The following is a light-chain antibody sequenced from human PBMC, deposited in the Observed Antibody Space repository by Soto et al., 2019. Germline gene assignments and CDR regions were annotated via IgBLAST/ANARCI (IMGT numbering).Light chain of an antibody. V-gene: IGKV1-33*01. Sequence: DIHMTQSPASLSASVGDRVTITCQASQDISNYLNWYQQKPGKAPKLLIYDASNLETGVPSRFSGSGSGTDFTFTISSLQPEDFATYYCQHSYSTPLTFGGGTKVDIK. CDR2: DAS. CDR3: QHSYSTPLT. J-gene: IGKJ4*01. CDR1: QDISNY.